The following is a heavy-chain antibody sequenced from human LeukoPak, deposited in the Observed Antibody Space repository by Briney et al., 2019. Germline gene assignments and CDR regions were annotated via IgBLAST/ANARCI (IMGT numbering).Heavy chain of an antibody. V-gene: IGHV3-74*01. CDR2: VNSDGSST. D-gene: IGHD1-1*01. CDR1: GFTFSNYW. CDR3: ARNHLEGTGGDY. J-gene: IGHJ4*02. Sequence: GGSLRLSCAASGFTFSNYWMHWVRQAPGKGLVWVSRVNSDGSSTSYADSVKGRFSISRDNAKNSLYLQMSSLRDEDTAVYYCARNHLEGTGGDYWGQGTLVTVSS.